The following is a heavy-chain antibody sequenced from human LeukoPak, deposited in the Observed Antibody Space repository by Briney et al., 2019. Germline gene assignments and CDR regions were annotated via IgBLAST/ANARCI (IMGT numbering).Heavy chain of an antibody. J-gene: IGHJ5*02. Sequence: PGGSLRLSCAASGFTFSTYWMHWVRQAPGKGLVWVSRVDADGSTTIYADSVKGRFTISRDNGINTVYLQMNSLRAEDTAVYYCARGFDGYPFGWWFDPWGQGTLVTVSS. CDR1: GFTFSTYW. V-gene: IGHV3-74*01. CDR3: ARGFDGYPFGWWFDP. CDR2: VDADGSTT. D-gene: IGHD5-24*01.